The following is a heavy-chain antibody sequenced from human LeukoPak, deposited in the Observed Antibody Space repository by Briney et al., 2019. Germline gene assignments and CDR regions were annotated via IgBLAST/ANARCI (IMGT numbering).Heavy chain of an antibody. CDR1: GYTFTSYY. Sequence: ASVKVSCKASGYTFTSYYMHWVRQAPGQGLEWMGIINPSGGSTSYAQKFQGRVTMTRDTSTSTVYMELSSLRSEDTAVYYCASRARYDSSGYYFVGPDVWGQGTTVTVSS. D-gene: IGHD3-22*01. J-gene: IGHJ6*02. V-gene: IGHV1-46*01. CDR2: INPSGGST. CDR3: ASRARYDSSGYYFVGPDV.